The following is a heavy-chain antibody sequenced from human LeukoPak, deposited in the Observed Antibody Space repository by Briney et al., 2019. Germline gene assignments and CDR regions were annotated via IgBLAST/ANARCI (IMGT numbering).Heavy chain of an antibody. J-gene: IGHJ4*02. CDR2: IYYSGST. CDR3: ARDLLSTAGYFDY. Sequence: SETLSLTCTVSGGSISSYYWSWIRQPPGKGLEWIGYIYYSGSTNYNPSLKSRVTISVDTSKNQFSLNLSSVAAADTAVYYCARDLLSTAGYFDYWGQGTLVTVSS. CDR1: GGSISSYY. V-gene: IGHV4-59*01. D-gene: IGHD1-1*01.